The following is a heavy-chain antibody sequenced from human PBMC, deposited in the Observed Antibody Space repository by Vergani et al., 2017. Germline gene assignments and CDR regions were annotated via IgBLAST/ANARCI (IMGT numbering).Heavy chain of an antibody. D-gene: IGHD2/OR15-2a*01. CDR3: AREERSNTSPFVGD. CDR2: ISGSGGST. Sequence: EVQLVESGGGLVKRGGSLRLSCAASGFTFSSYAMSWVRQAPGKGLEWVSAISGSGGSTYYADSVKGRFTISRDNSKNTVYLQMNSLKAEDRATYYCAREERSNTSPFVGDWGQGTLVTV. V-gene: IGHV3-23*04. CDR1: GFTFSSYA. J-gene: IGHJ4*02.